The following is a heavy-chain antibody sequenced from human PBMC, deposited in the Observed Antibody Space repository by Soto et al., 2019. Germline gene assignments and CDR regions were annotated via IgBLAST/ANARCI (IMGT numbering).Heavy chain of an antibody. J-gene: IGHJ4*02. CDR3: AKVPLKYSGSYFDY. D-gene: IGHD1-26*01. CDR2: ISGSGGNT. V-gene: IGHV3-23*01. Sequence: EVQVLDSGGGLVQPGGSLRLSCAASGFTFSTYPMSWVRQAPGKGLEWVSIISGSGGNTDYADSVKGRFTMSRDNSKNTVYLQMNSLRAEDTAVYYGAKVPLKYSGSYFDYWGQGTLVTVSS. CDR1: GFTFSTYP.